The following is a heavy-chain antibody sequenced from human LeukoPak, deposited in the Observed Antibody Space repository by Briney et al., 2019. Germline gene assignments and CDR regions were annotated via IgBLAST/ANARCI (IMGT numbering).Heavy chain of an antibody. Sequence: GGSLRLSCVGSGFMFSNYWMSWVRQAPGKGLEWVANINKDGSVAYSADSLKGRFTFSRDNAKSSLFLQMNSLRAKDTAVYYCAKRAPKGYSSGWLLDYWGQGTLVTVSS. CDR2: INKDGSVA. J-gene: IGHJ4*02. V-gene: IGHV3-7*03. CDR3: AKRAPKGYSSGWLLDY. CDR1: GFMFSNYW. D-gene: IGHD6-19*01.